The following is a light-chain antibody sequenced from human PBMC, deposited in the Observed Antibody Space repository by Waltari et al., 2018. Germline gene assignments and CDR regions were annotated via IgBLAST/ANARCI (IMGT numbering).Light chain of an antibody. Sequence: SYELTQPPSVSVSPGQTARITCSGDALSKQFGYWYQQKSGRAPVLMIYTDRGRPSGIPEGFSGSSSGTTVTLTSSAVQPEDEADYYCQSAHSNGSDVVFGGGTKLTVL. CDR1: ALSKQF. V-gene: IGLV3-25*03. CDR2: TDR. CDR3: QSAHSNGSDVV. J-gene: IGLJ2*01.